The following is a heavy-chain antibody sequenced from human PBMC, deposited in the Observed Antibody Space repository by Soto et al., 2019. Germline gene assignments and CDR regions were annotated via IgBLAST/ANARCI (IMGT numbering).Heavy chain of an antibody. CDR1: GGSISSYY. D-gene: IGHD6-13*01. J-gene: IGHJ2*01. CDR3: ARLTRPGSGGWYPAWHGAL. CDR2: IYYSGST. V-gene: IGHV4-59*08. Sequence: QVQLQESGPGLVKPSETLSLTCTVSGGSISSYYWSWIRQPPGKGLEWIGYIYYSGSTNSNPSLKSRVTISVDTSKNQFSLKLSSVTAADTAVYYCARLTRPGSGGWYPAWHGALGGRGTVVTVSS.